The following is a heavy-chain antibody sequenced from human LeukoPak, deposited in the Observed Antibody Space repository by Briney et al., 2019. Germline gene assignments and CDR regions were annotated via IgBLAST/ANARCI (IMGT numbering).Heavy chain of an antibody. CDR3: AKDPGENYVFDY. D-gene: IGHD1-7*01. CDR1: GLTFSSYG. CDR2: ISYDGSNK. V-gene: IGHV3-30*18. Sequence: PGRSLSLSCALSGLTFSSYGMHCVRQAPGKGLEWVTVISYDGSNKYHTDSVKRRFTISRHNSKNTLYLQMNSLRAEDMAVYYCAKDPGENYVFDYWGQGTLVTVS. J-gene: IGHJ4*02.